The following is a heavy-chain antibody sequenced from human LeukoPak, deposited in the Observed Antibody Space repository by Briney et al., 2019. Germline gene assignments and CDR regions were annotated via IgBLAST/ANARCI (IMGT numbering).Heavy chain of an antibody. V-gene: IGHV1-18*01. CDR2: ISAYNGNT. J-gene: IGHJ6*03. Sequence: ASVKVSCKASGYTFTSYGIIWVRQAPGQGLEWMGWISAYNGNTNYAQKLQGRVTMTTDTSTSTAYMELRSLRSDDTAVYYCARADSVPAGDYHYWYMDVWGKGTTVTVSS. CDR3: ARADSVPAGDYHYWYMDV. D-gene: IGHD2-2*01. CDR1: GYTFTSYG.